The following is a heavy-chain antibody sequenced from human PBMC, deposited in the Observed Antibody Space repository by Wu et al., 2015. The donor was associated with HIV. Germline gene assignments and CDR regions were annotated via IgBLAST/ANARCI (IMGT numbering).Heavy chain of an antibody. CDR3: ARESRYTSDSSGYYFDY. D-gene: IGHD3-22*01. CDR2: INHSGST. J-gene: IGHJ4*02. Sequence: QVQLQQWGAGLLKPSETLSLTCAVYGGSFSGYYWSWIRQPPGKGLEWIGEINHSGSTYYNPSLKSRVTISVDTSKNQFSLKLSSVTAADTAVYYCARESRYTSDSSGYYFDYWGQGTLVTVSS. V-gene: IGHV4-34*01. CDR1: GGSFSGYY.